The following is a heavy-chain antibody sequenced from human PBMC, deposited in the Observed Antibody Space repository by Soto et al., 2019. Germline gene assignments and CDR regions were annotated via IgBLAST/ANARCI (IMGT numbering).Heavy chain of an antibody. CDR3: ARPSGNQYNFAY. CDR2: IYPGDSDT. CDR1: GYSFTTYW. Sequence: DSLKISCKGSGYSFTTYWIGWVRQMPGKGLEWMGIIYPGDSDTRYSPSFQGQATISADKSISTAYLQWSSLKASDTAMYYCARPSGNQYNFAYCGQGTLVTGS. V-gene: IGHV5-51*01. J-gene: IGHJ4*02. D-gene: IGHD1-26*01.